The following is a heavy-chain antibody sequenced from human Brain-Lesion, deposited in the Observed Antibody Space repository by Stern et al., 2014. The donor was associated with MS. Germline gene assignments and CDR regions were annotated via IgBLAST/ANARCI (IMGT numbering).Heavy chain of an antibody. V-gene: IGHV4-61*02. D-gene: IGHD2-2*01. CDR3: ARGRVVPGFQYYATDV. Sequence: VQLEESGPGLVKPSQTLSLSCTVSGGSISSGGYYWSWIRQPAGKGLEWIGRIFNSGSTSYTPSLKRRVTISIDPSKNQFSLRLNSMTAADTAVYYCARGRVVPGFQYYATDVWGQGTTVIVSS. CDR1: GGSISSGGYY. CDR2: IFNSGST. J-gene: IGHJ6*02.